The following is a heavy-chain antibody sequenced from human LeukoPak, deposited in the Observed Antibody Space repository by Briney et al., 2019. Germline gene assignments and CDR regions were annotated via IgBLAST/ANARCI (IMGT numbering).Heavy chain of an antibody. Sequence: ASVKVSCKASGYTFNTYGISWVRQAPGQGLEWMGWISTYNGDTSYVQNLQGRVTMTTDTPTSTAYMELMSLRSDDTAVYYCLRDAQRPRLTPDYWGQGTLVTVSS. CDR3: LRDAQRPRLTPDY. D-gene: IGHD6-25*01. CDR1: GYTFNTYG. V-gene: IGHV1-18*01. J-gene: IGHJ4*02. CDR2: ISTYNGDT.